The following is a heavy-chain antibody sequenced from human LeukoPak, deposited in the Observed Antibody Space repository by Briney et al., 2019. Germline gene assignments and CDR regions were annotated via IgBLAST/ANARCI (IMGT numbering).Heavy chain of an antibody. V-gene: IGHV1-46*01. CDR2: INPSGGST. CDR1: GYTFTSYY. J-gene: IGHJ4*02. D-gene: IGHD3-22*01. Sequence: ASVKVSCKASGYTFTSYYMHWVRQAPGQGLEWMGIINPSGGSTSYAQKFQGRVTMTRDTSISTVYMELSRLRSDDTAVYYCARGGRGYMYYFDYWGQGTLVTVSS. CDR3: ARGGRGYMYYFDY.